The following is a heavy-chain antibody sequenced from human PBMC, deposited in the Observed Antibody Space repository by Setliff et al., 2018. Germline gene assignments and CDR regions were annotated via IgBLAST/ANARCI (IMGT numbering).Heavy chain of an antibody. Sequence: GASVKVSCKASGYTLTNHYIHWVRQAPGQGLEWMGRINPSSGGISYAQKLQGRVIMTRDTSTSTVYMEVSRLRSEDKAVYHCARESVEMTTSTRSGFDYWGQGTLVTVSS. CDR2: INPSSGGI. D-gene: IGHD4-17*01. J-gene: IGHJ4*02. V-gene: IGHV1-46*04. CDR1: GYTLTNHY. CDR3: ARESVEMTTSTRSGFDY.